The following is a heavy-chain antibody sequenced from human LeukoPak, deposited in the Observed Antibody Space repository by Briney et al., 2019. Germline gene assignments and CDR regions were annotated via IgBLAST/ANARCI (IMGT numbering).Heavy chain of an antibody. J-gene: IGHJ3*02. D-gene: IGHD3-22*01. CDR1: GGSVSSGSYY. Sequence: SETLSLTCTVSGGSVSSGSYYCSWIRQPPGKGLEWIGYIYYSGSTNYNPSLKSRVTISVDTSKNQFSLKLSSVTAADTAVYYCARDKVSYYYDSCGLDAFDIWGQGTMVTVSS. CDR2: IYYSGST. V-gene: IGHV4-61*01. CDR3: ARDKVSYYYDSCGLDAFDI.